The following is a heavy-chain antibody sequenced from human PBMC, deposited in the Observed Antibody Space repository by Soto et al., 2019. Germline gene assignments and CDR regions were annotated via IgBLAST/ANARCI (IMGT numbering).Heavy chain of an antibody. CDR1: GGTFSSYA. Sequence: QVQLVQSGAEVKKPGASVKVSCKASGGTFSSYAISWVRQAPGQGLEWMGGISPMFDTGNRAHKCQGRVTSTADESTSTAYMELSSLRSEDTAVYYCARLSRETFSTDAFELWGQGTLVTVSS. V-gene: IGHV1-69*01. D-gene: IGHD3-3*02. J-gene: IGHJ3*01. CDR2: ISPMFDTG. CDR3: ARLSRETFSTDAFEL.